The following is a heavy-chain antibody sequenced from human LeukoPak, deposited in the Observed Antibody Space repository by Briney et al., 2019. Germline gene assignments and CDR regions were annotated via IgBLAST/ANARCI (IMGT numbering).Heavy chain of an antibody. CDR2: ISSSSSYI. J-gene: IGHJ4*02. V-gene: IGHV3-21*01. CDR3: ARWDDSSGYYPYYFDY. CDR1: GCTFRSYS. Sequence: PGGSLRLSCAASGCTFRSYSMNWVRQAPGKGLEWVSSISSSSSYIYYADSVKGRFTISRDNAKKSLYLQMNSLRAEDTAVYYCARWDDSSGYYPYYFDYWGQGTLVTVSS. D-gene: IGHD3-22*01.